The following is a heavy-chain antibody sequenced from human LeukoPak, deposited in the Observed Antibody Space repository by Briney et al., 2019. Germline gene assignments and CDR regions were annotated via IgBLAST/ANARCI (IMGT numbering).Heavy chain of an antibody. CDR2: ISSSGSTI. J-gene: IGHJ4*02. V-gene: IGHV3-48*03. CDR3: AKDPDVVVVPAALDY. D-gene: IGHD2-2*01. Sequence: GGSLRLSCAASGFTFSIYEMNWVRQAPGKGLEWISYISSSGSTIYYADSVKGRFTISRDNAKNSLYLQMNSLRAEDTAVYYCAKDPDVVVVPAALDYWGQGTLVTVSS. CDR1: GFTFSIYE.